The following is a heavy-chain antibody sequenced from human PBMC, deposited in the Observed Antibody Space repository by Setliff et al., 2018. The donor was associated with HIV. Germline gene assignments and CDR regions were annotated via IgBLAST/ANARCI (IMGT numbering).Heavy chain of an antibody. CDR2: IVLMSNTA. V-gene: IGHV1-69*06. J-gene: IGHJ6*02. Sequence: SVKVSCKASGDTFTSYVISWVRQAPGQGLEWMGGIVLMSNTADYAPKFQGRVTITADKSTSSAYMELSSLRSEDTAVYYCARGHKMYLMITMLGGYYYYHMDVWGQGTTVTVSS. CDR3: ARGHKMYLMITMLGGYYYYHMDV. CDR1: GDTFTSYV. D-gene: IGHD3-10*02.